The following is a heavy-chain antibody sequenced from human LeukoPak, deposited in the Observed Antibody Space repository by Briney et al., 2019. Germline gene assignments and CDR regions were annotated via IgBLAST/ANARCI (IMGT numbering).Heavy chain of an antibody. V-gene: IGHV3-48*02. D-gene: IGHD5-24*01. J-gene: IGHJ4*02. CDR1: GFTFSSYA. CDR3: ARASFQRWLQLGGD. Sequence: QPGGSLRLSCAASGFTFSSYAMSWVRQAPGKGLEWVSYISSSSSTIYYADSVKGRFTISRDNAKNSLYLQMSSLRDEDTAVYYCARASFQRWLQLGGDWGQGTLVTVSS. CDR2: ISSSSSTI.